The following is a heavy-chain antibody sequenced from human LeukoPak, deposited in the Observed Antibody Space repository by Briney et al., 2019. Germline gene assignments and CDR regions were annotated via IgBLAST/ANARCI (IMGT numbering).Heavy chain of an antibody. V-gene: IGHV4-4*02. CDR3: ARLRRDYVWGSYRYFDY. CDR2: IDHSGST. J-gene: IGHJ4*02. D-gene: IGHD3-16*02. Sequence: SETLSLTCAVSGGSISSSNWWSWVRQPPGKGLEWIGEIDHSGSTNYNPSLKSRVTISVDTFKNQFSLKLSSVTAADTAVYYCARLRRDYVWGSYRYFDYWGQGTLVTVSS. CDR1: GGSISSSNW.